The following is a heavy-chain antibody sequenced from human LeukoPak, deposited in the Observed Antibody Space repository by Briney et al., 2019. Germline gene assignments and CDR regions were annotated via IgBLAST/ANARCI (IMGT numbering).Heavy chain of an antibody. CDR2: IYPDDSNT. D-gene: IGHD6-13*01. V-gene: IGHV5-51*01. CDR1: GYNFPIYW. CDR3: ARQIAAAGRDAFDI. Sequence: GESLKISCQGSGYNFPIYWIGWVRQMPGQGLEWMGIIYPDDSNTIYGPSFQGQVTISADKSISTAYLQWSSLKASDTAMYYCARQIAAAGRDAFDIWGQGTMVTVSS. J-gene: IGHJ3*02.